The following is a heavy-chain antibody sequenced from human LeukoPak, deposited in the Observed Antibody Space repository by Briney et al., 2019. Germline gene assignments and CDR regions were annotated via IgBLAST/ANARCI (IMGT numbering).Heavy chain of an antibody. J-gene: IGHJ6*03. V-gene: IGHV1-18*01. CDR2: ISAFNGNP. D-gene: IGHD3-16*01. CDR1: GYTFTNYG. CDR3: ARGVSRYYYFYYINV. Sequence: ASVKVSCKTSGYTFTNYGINWVRQAPGQGLEWMGWISAFNGNPSYAQKLQGRLTMTTDTSTTTAYMELRNLRSDDTAVYYCARGVSRYYYFYYINVWGRGTTVTVSS.